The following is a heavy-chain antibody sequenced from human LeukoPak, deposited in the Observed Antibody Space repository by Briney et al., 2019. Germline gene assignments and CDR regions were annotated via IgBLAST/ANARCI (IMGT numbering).Heavy chain of an antibody. CDR3: ARASVAGRGYFDY. V-gene: IGHV4-59*01. Sequence: SETLSLTCTVSGGSISSYYWIWPRQPPGKAREGIGYIYYSGSTNYNPSLKSRVTISVDTSKNQFSLKLSSVTAADTAVYYCARASVAGRGYFDYWGQGSLVTVSS. CDR2: IYYSGST. J-gene: IGHJ4*02. CDR1: GGSISSYY. D-gene: IGHD6-19*01.